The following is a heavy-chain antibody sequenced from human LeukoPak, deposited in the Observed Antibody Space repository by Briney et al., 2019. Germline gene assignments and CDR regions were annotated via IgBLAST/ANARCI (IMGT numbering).Heavy chain of an antibody. V-gene: IGHV3-64*01. J-gene: IGHJ4*02. Sequence: VGSLRLSCAASGFPFRSYAMHWVRQAPGKGLEYVSAITLDGISTYYANSVKGRFTISRDNSKNTLYLQMGSLRAEDMAVYYCARVAVPGTYDYWGQGTLVTVSS. CDR1: GFPFRSYA. CDR2: ITLDGIST. CDR3: ARVAVPGTYDY. D-gene: IGHD6-19*01.